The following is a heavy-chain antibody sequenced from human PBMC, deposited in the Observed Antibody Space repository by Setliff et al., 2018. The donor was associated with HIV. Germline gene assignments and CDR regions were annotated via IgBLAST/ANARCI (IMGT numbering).Heavy chain of an antibody. D-gene: IGHD3-22*01. CDR1: GYSFTDYY. J-gene: IGHJ4*02. CDR3: ARGMDYYDTSGYYQYYFDY. Sequence: ASVKVSCKASGYSFTDYYIHWVRQAPGQGLEWMGRINPKSDGTNYAQKFQGWITMTRDTSISTAYMELSRLRSDDTAAYYCARGMDYYDTSGYYQYYFDYWGQGTLVTVSS. CDR2: INPKSDGT. V-gene: IGHV1-2*04.